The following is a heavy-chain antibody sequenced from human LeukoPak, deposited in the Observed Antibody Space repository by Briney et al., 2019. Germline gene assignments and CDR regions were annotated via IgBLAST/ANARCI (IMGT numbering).Heavy chain of an antibody. Sequence: SGGSLRLSCAASGFTFSIYAMSWVRQAPGKGLEWVSSISSSSSYIYYADSVKGRFTISRDNAKNSLYLQMNSLRAEDTAVYYCASDSSSWYNWFDPWGQGTLVTVSS. D-gene: IGHD6-13*01. CDR3: ASDSSSWYNWFDP. J-gene: IGHJ5*02. V-gene: IGHV3-21*01. CDR2: ISSSSSYI. CDR1: GFTFSIYA.